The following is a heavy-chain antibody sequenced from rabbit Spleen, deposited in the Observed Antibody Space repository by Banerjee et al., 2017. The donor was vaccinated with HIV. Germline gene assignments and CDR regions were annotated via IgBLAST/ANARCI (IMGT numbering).Heavy chain of an antibody. D-gene: IGHD6-1*01. CDR2: INAITGKA. V-gene: IGHV1S45*01. Sequence: QEQLVESGGGLVQPEGSLTLTCTASGFSFSSSHYMCWVRQAPGKGLEWIACINAITGKAVYASWAKGRFTFSKTSSTTVTLQMTSLTAADTATYFCARSYVGYGYITRLDLWGQGTLVTVS. CDR1: GFSFSSSHY. J-gene: IGHJ3*01. CDR3: ARSYVGYGYITRLDL.